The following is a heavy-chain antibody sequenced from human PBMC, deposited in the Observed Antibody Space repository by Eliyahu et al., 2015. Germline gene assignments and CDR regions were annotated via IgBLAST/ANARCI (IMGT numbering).Heavy chain of an antibody. Sequence: QVQLQQWGAGLLKPSETLSLTXAVYGGSFXGYYWSWIRQPPGKGLEWIGEINHSGSTNYNPSLKSRVTISVDTSKNQFSLKLSSVTAADTAVYYCARISGYGDYAQGWYYFDYWGQGTLVTVSS. CDR1: GGSFXGYY. V-gene: IGHV4-34*01. J-gene: IGHJ4*02. D-gene: IGHD4-17*01. CDR3: ARISGYGDYAQGWYYFDY. CDR2: INHSGST.